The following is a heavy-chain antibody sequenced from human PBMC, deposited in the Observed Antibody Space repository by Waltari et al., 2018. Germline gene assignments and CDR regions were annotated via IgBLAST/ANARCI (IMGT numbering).Heavy chain of an antibody. CDR1: GFTFSSYA. Sequence: QVQLVESGGGVVQPGRSLRLSCAASGFTFSSYAMNWVRQAPGKGRGWVAVISYDGSNNYYADSVKGRCTISRDNSKNTRYLQMNSLRAEETAVYYCAREAAKSFDFDYWGQGTLVTVSS. J-gene: IGHJ4*02. CDR2: ISYDGSNN. V-gene: IGHV3-30*01. D-gene: IGHD1-26*01. CDR3: AREAAKSFDFDY.